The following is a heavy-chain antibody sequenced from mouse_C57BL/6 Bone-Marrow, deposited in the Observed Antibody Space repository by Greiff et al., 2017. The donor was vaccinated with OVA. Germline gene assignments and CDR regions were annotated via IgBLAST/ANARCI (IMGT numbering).Heavy chain of an antibody. J-gene: IGHJ3*01. CDR1: GYTFTSYG. CDR2: IYPRSGNT. V-gene: IGHV1-81*01. CDR3: ARATTVVPGIAY. D-gene: IGHD1-1*01. Sequence: QVQLKQSGAELARPGASVKLSCKASGYTFTSYGISWVKQRTGQGLEWIGEIYPRSGNTYYNEKFKGKATLTADKSSSTAYMELHSLTSEDSAVYFCARATTVVPGIAYWGQGTLVTVSA.